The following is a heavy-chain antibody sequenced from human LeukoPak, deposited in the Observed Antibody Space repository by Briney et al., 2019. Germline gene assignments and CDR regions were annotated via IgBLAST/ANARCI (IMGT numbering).Heavy chain of an antibody. D-gene: IGHD2-2*03. CDR1: GFTFSNHA. CDR2: ISDDGTSK. CDR3: ARVDDLDAFDI. Sequence: GGSLRLSCVTSGFTFSNHAMHWVRQGPGKGLEWVAVISDDGTSKFYADSVKGRFTIFRDNSKNTLFLQINSLRPEDTAMYYCARVDDLDAFDIWGQGTLVTVST. J-gene: IGHJ3*02. V-gene: IGHV3-30*04.